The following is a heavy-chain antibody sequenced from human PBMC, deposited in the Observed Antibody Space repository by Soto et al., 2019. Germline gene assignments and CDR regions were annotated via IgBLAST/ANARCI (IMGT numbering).Heavy chain of an antibody. Sequence: SVKVSCKASGGTFSSYAISWVRQAPGQGLEWMGGIIPIFGTANYAQKFQGRVTITADESTSTAYMELSSLRSEDTAVYYCAKGKANTLFGVDTLFDYWGQGTLVTVSS. CDR3: AKGKANTLFGVDTLFDY. CDR1: GGTFSSYA. V-gene: IGHV1-69*13. CDR2: IIPIFGTA. D-gene: IGHD3-3*01. J-gene: IGHJ4*02.